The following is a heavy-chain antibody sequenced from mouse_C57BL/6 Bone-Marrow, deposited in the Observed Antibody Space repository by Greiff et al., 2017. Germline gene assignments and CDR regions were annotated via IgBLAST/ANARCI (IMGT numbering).Heavy chain of an antibody. D-gene: IGHD1-1*01. CDR1: GYTFTSYW. CDR3: ARDYGSRNWFAY. J-gene: IGHJ3*01. V-gene: IGHV1-55*01. CDR2: IYPGSGST. Sequence: VQLQQPGAELVKPGASVKMSCKASGYTFTSYWITWVKQRPGQGLEWIGDIYPGSGSTNYNEKFKSKATLTVDTSSSTAYMQLSSLTSEDSAVYYCARDYGSRNWFAYWGQGTLVTVSA.